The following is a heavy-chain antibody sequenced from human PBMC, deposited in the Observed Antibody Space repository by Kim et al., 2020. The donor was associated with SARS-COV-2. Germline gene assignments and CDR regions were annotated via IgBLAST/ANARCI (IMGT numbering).Heavy chain of an antibody. J-gene: IGHJ5*02. CDR3: ARDAYMDGNPDNWFDP. V-gene: IGHV3-33*01. D-gene: IGHD1-1*01. CDR2: IWADGSEK. Sequence: GGSLRLSCAGSGFTFNIYGMHWARQAPGKGLEWLAVIWADGSEKFYADSVRGRFDISRDNSKNTLYVQMNSLTVDDTAIYYCARDAYMDGNPDNWFDPWGQGPLVPLSS. CDR1: GFTFNIYG.